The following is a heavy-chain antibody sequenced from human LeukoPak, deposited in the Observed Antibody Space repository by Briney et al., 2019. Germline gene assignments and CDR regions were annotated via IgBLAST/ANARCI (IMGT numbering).Heavy chain of an antibody. J-gene: IGHJ6*02. D-gene: IGHD2-15*01. CDR3: ARGIFYCSGGSCYSHYYYGMDV. CDR2: IYASGNT. CDR1: GGSISSYY. Sequence: SETLSLTCTVSGGSISSYYWSWIRQPAGKGLEWIGRIYASGNTNYNPSLKSRVTMSVDTSKNQFSLNLSSVTAADTAVYYCARGIFYCSGGSCYSHYYYGMDVWGQGTTVTVSS. V-gene: IGHV4-4*07.